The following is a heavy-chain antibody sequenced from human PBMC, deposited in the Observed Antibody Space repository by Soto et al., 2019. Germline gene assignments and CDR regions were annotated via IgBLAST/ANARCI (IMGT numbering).Heavy chain of an antibody. D-gene: IGHD4-17*01. Sequence: SETLSLTCTVSGGCISSSSYYWGWIRQPPGKGLEWIGSIYYSGSTYYNPSLKSRVTISVDTSKNQFSLKLSSVTAADTAVYYCARSMTTVVTLDYWGQGTLVTV. CDR3: ARSMTTVVTLDY. CDR2: IYYSGST. CDR1: GGCISSSSYY. V-gene: IGHV4-39*01. J-gene: IGHJ4*02.